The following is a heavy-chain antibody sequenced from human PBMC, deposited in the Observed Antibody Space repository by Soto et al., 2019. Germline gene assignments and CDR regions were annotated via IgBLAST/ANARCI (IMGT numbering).Heavy chain of an antibody. CDR2: IYWDDDK. V-gene: IGHV2-5*02. CDR1: GFSFTTSQVG. D-gene: IGHD3-22*01. Sequence: QITLKESGPTLVKPTQTLTLTCTFSGFSFTTSQVGVGWLRQPPGKALEWLALIYWDDDKRYSPFLKSRLTITKDTSKNQVVLTTTTMDPVDTATYYWSHLSVPPYDDASGTYGWFDPWGQGILVTVSS. CDR3: SHLSVPPYDDASGTYGWFDP. J-gene: IGHJ5*02.